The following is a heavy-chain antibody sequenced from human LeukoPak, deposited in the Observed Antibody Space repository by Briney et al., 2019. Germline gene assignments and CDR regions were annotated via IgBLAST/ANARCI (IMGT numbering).Heavy chain of an antibody. CDR2: IIPIFGTA. CDR3: ALEMATAGFDY. Sequence: GASVKVSYKASGGTFSSYAISWVRQAPGQGLEWMGGIIPIFGTANYAQKFQGRVTITADESTSTAYMELSSLRSEDTAVYYCALEMATAGFDYWGQGTLVTVSS. J-gene: IGHJ4*02. CDR1: GGTFSSYA. D-gene: IGHD5-24*01. V-gene: IGHV1-69*13.